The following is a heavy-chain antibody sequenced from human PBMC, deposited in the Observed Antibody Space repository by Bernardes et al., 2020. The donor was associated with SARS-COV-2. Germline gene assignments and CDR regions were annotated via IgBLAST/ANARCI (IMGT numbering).Heavy chain of an antibody. CDR2: ISGSGDST. D-gene: IGHD3-9*01. CDR1: GFMFGSYD. J-gene: IGHJ6*02. CDR3: ARDRPRGYFDFYGMDV. Sequence: GGSLRLSCSASGFMFGSYDIHWVRQAPGKGLECVSAISGSGDSTYYADSAKGRFTISRDNAKNTLYLQMDSLRVEDTAVYYCARDRPRGYFDFYGMDVWGPGTTVTVAS. V-gene: IGHV3-64*04.